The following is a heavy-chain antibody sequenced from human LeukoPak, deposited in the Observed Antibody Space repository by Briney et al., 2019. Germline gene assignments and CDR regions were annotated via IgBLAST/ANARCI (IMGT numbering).Heavy chain of an antibody. CDR3: ARGGQDLSYYYGSGSYYQDY. V-gene: IGHV3-53*01. J-gene: IGHJ4*02. Sequence: GGSLRLSCAASGFTVSSNYMSWVRQAPGKGLEWVSVIYSGGSTYYADSVKGQFTISRDNSKNTLYLQMNSLRAEDTAVYYCARGGQDLSYYYGSGSYYQDYWGQGTLVTVSS. CDR1: GFTVSSNY. CDR2: IYSGGST. D-gene: IGHD3-10*01.